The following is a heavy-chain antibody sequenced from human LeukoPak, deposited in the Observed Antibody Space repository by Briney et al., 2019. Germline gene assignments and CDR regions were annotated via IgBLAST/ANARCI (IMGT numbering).Heavy chain of an antibody. J-gene: IGHJ4*02. D-gene: IGHD2-15*01. CDR1: GGTFSSYA. V-gene: IGHV1-69*05. CDR2: IIPIFGTA. CDR3: ARDSYAGGNYFDY. Sequence: ASVKVSCKASGGTFSSYAISWVRQAPGLGLEWMGRIIPIFGTANYAQKFQGRVTITTDESTSTAYMELSSLRSEDTAVYYCARDSYAGGNYFDYWGQGTLVTVSS.